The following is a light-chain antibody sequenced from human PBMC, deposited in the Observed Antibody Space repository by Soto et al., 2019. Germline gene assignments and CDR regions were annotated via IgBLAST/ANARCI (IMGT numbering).Light chain of an antibody. V-gene: IGLV1-40*01. CDR1: GSNIGAGYD. Sequence: QAVVTQPPSVSGAPGQRVTISCTGSGSNIGAGYDVHWYQQIPGKAPKLLIYGNSNRPSGVPDRFSGSKSGTSASLAITGLQAEDEADYYCQTYDSSPPVVFGGGTKLTVL. CDR3: QTYDSSPPVV. J-gene: IGLJ2*01. CDR2: GNS.